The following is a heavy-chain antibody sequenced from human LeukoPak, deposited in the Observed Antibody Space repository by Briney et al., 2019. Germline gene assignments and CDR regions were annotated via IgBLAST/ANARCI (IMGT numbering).Heavy chain of an antibody. Sequence: PSETLSLTCTVSGVSISSYYWSWIRQPAGKGLESIGPISTSGSTNYNPSLKSRVTMSVDTSKNQFSLKLSSVTAADTAVYYCARVRYSDSSVLTRKRSYYFDYWGQGTLVTVSS. CDR2: ISTSGST. J-gene: IGHJ4*02. D-gene: IGHD3-22*01. CDR1: GVSISSYY. V-gene: IGHV4-4*07. CDR3: ARVRYSDSSVLTRKRSYYFDY.